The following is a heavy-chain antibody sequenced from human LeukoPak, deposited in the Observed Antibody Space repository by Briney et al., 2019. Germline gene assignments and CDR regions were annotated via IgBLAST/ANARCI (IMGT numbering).Heavy chain of an antibody. CDR2: FDPEDGET. CDR1: GYTLTELS. D-gene: IGHD6-13*01. Sequence: GASVKVSCKVSGYTLTELSMHWVRQAPGKGLEWMGGFDPEDGETIYAQKFQGRVTMTEDTSTDTAYMELSSLRSEDTAVYYCVTDQAAAAGQTPGLFDYWGQGTLVTVSS. CDR3: VTDQAAAAGQTPGLFDY. V-gene: IGHV1-24*01. J-gene: IGHJ4*02.